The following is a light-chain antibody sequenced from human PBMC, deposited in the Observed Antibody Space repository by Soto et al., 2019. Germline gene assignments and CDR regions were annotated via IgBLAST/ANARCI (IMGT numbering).Light chain of an antibody. V-gene: IGKV3-15*01. CDR3: QQYNNWPT. Sequence: EIGMTQNTGPLSLSPGERATLSLCASLSISSTLAWYQQKAGQAPRLPISGASTRATGIPARFSGSGSGTEFTLTINSLQSEDFAVYFCQQYNNWPTFGQVTIVDI. J-gene: IGKJ1*01. CDR2: GAS. CDR1: LSISST.